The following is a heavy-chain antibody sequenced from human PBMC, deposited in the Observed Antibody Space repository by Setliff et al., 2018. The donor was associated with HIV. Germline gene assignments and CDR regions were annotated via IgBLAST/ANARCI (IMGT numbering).Heavy chain of an antibody. J-gene: IGHJ4*01. Sequence: PSETLSLTCAVYGGSFSGHFWTWIRQPPGKGLEWIGNINPNGDTNYNYISSMQGRLTLSLDTSKNQFSLTLRSVTAADTAVYDCASLLVFPAGGLFDFWGHGNLVTVSS. CDR1: GGSFSGHF. CDR2: INPNGDT. V-gene: IGHV4-34*01. CDR3: ASLLVFPAGGLFDF. D-gene: IGHD1-26*01.